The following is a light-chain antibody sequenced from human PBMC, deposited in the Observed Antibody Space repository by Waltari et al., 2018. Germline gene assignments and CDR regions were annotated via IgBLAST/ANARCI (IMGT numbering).Light chain of an antibody. CDR2: DTS. J-gene: IGKJ4*01. Sequence: IVLTQSPGTLSLSRGERATLPCRASQTVRATYLAWYQQKPGQAPTLVIHDTSSRATGIPDRFSGSGSGTEFSLTISSLEPEDFAVYYCQQYDISPLTFGGGTKVETK. CDR1: QTVRATY. CDR3: QQYDISPLT. V-gene: IGKV3-20*01.